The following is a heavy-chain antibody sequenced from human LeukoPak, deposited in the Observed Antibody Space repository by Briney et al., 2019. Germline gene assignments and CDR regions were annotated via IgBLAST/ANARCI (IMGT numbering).Heavy chain of an antibody. V-gene: IGHV3-74*01. Sequence: GGSLRLSCVASGFTFSTYTMNWVRQAPGKGLVWVSRINSDGSSTSYADSVRGRFSISRDNAKNTLYLQMNSLRAEDTAVYYCARGLSGYASSLGYWGQGTLVTVSA. J-gene: IGHJ4*02. CDR2: INSDGSST. CDR1: GFTFSTYT. D-gene: IGHD6-6*01. CDR3: ARGLSGYASSLGY.